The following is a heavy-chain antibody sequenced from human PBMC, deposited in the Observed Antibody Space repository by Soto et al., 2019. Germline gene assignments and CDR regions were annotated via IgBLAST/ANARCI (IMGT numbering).Heavy chain of an antibody. J-gene: IGHJ2*01. CDR1: GFTFSDYY. CDR3: AREGCFYGTNSDWYFDL. D-gene: IGHD2-8*01. V-gene: IGHV3-11*01. CDR2: ISSSGSRI. Sequence: PGGSLRLSCAASGFTFSDYYMSWIRQAPGKGLEWVSSISSSGSRIYYADSVKGRFTFSRDNARTSLYLQMTSLRADDTALYYCAREGCFYGTNSDWYFDLWGRGALVTVSS.